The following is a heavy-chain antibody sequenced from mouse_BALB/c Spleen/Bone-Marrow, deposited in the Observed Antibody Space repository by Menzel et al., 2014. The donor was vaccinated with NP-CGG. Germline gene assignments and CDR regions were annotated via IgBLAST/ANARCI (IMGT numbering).Heavy chain of an antibody. CDR2: IYPGNSNT. J-gene: IGHJ2*01. CDR3: TVSLTLYYFDY. Sequence: VQLKQSGTMLARPGASVKMSCKASSYSFTSYWMHWVKQRPGQGLEWIGAIYPGNSNTNYNQKFKGKAKLTAVTSASTAYMEFSSLTNEDSAVYYCTVSLTLYYFDYWGQGTTLTVSS. V-gene: IGHV1-5*01. D-gene: IGHD5-1*01. CDR1: SYSFTSYW.